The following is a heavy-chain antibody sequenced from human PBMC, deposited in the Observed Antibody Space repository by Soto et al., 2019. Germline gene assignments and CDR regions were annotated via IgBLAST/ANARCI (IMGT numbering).Heavy chain of an antibody. V-gene: IGHV1-18*01. Sequence: QVQLVQSGGEVKNPGASVKVSCKASGYAFNSRYINWVRQAPGQGLEWMGWISGYSAKTNYAQNLQGRVTMTIVTSTNTAYMELRSLTSDDTAVYYCARGGQWDFLSDYWGQGTLVTVSS. CDR1: GYAFNSRY. CDR3: ARGGQWDFLSDY. D-gene: IGHD1-26*01. CDR2: ISGYSAKT. J-gene: IGHJ4*02.